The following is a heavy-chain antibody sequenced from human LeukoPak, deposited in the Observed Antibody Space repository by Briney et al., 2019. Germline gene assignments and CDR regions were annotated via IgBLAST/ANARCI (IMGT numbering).Heavy chain of an antibody. D-gene: IGHD3-22*01. CDR2: ISGSGGST. J-gene: IGHJ4*02. CDR1: GFTFSSYA. CDR3: AKGFDSSGYSTNDY. Sequence: GGSLRLSCAASGFTFSSYAMSWVRQAPGKGLEWVSAISGSGGSTYYADSVKGRFTISRDNSKNTLYLQMSSLRAEDTAVYYCAKGFDSSGYSTNDYWGQGTLVTVSS. V-gene: IGHV3-23*01.